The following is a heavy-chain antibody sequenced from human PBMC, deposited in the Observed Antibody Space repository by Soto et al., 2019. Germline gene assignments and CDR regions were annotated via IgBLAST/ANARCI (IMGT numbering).Heavy chain of an antibody. CDR1: GGSVSSGSYY. CDR3: ATERGVGRVDY. V-gene: IGHV4-61*01. D-gene: IGHD3-10*01. CDR2: IYYSGST. Sequence: PSETLSLTCTVSGGSVSSGSYYWSWIRQPPGKGLEWIGYIYYSGSTNYNPSLKSRVTISVDTSKNQFSLKLSSVTAADTAVYYCATERGVGRVDYWGQGTLVTVSS. J-gene: IGHJ4*02.